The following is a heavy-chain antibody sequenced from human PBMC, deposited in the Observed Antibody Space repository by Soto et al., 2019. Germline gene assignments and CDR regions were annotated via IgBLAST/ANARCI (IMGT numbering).Heavy chain of an antibody. CDR3: SSLNGYCISTNCHGYYGMDV. Sequence: SETLSLTCTVSGDSVSTNSYSWGWIRQSPGKGLEWIGTIYSSENTYYNTSLLSRVTISVDTSKNKFSLRLSTVTAADTVVYYCSSLNGYCISTNCHGYYGMDVWGQGTTVTVSS. D-gene: IGHD2-2*03. CDR2: IYSSENT. J-gene: IGHJ6*02. CDR1: GDSVSTNSYS. V-gene: IGHV4-39*01.